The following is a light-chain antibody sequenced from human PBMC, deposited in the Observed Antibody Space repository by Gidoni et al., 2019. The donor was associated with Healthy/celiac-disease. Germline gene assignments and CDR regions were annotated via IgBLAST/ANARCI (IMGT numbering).Light chain of an antibody. CDR3: QQYGSSPYT. CDR2: GAS. J-gene: IGKJ2*01. CDR1: QSVSSSY. V-gene: IGKV3-20*01. Sequence: IVLQQSPGTLSLSPGESATLSCRASQSVSSSYLAWYQQKPGQAPRLLIYGASSRATGIPYRFSGSGSGTDFTLTISRLEPEDFAVYYCQQYGSSPYTFGQXTKLEIK.